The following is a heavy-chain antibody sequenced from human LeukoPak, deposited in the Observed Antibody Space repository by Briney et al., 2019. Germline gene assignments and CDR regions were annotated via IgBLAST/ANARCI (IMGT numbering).Heavy chain of an antibody. CDR1: GFTFSRYA. J-gene: IGHJ4*02. CDR3: AKMRPEIVVVAEIDY. CDR2: IIGTGIST. D-gene: IGHD2-15*01. V-gene: IGHV3-23*01. Sequence: PWGTLRLSCVASGFTFSRYAISCVRRAPGNWLDGVSAIIGTGISTYYADSVKGRFTISRDNPKNTLYLQMNSLRAEDTAVYYCAKMRPEIVVVAEIDYWGQGTLVTVSS.